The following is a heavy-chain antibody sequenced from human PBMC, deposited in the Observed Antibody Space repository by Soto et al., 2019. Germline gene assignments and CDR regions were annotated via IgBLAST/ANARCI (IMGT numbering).Heavy chain of an antibody. CDR2: IKQDGSEK. Sequence: PGGSLRLSCAASGFTFNSYWMSWVRQAPGKGMEWVANIKQDGSEKYYVDSVKGRFTISRDNAKNSLYLQMNTLKAEDTAVYYCARACNSAHRPYYFACWGLGNLVTVYS. CDR3: ARACNSAHRPYYFAC. V-gene: IGHV3-7*01. CDR1: GFTFNSYW. D-gene: IGHD2-2*01. J-gene: IGHJ4*02.